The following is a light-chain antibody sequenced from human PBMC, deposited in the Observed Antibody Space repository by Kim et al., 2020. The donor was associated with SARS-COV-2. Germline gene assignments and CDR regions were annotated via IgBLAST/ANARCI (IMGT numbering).Light chain of an antibody. V-gene: IGLV2-23*02. CDR2: GVS. CDR1: SSDVGSYNL. Sequence: GQSITISCTGTSSDVGSYNLVSWYQQHPGKAPKLMIYGVSKRHSGVSNRFSGSKSGNTASLTISGLQAEDEADYYCCSYADSNTLVFGGGTQLTVL. CDR3: CSYADSNTLV. J-gene: IGLJ2*01.